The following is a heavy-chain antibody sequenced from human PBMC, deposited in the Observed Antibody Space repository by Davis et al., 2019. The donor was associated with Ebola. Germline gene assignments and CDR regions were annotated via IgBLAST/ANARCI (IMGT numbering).Heavy chain of an antibody. J-gene: IGHJ4*02. D-gene: IGHD6-13*01. CDR3: AREVYSSTWYPFDY. CDR2: IYTSGST. CDR1: GGSINNYY. V-gene: IGHV4-4*07. Sequence: PSETLSLICTVSGGSINNYYWSWIRQPAGKGLEWIGRIYTSGSTNYNPSLKSRVTMSVDTSRNQFSLNLSSVTAADTAVYYCAREVYSSTWYPFDYWGQGTLVTVSS.